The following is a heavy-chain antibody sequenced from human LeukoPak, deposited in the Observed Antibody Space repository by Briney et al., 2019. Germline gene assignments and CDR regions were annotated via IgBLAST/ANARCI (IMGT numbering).Heavy chain of an antibody. D-gene: IGHD6-6*01. CDR1: GFTFSSYW. Sequence: RGSLRLSCAASGFTFSSYWMSWVRQAPGKGLEWVANIKQDGSEKYYVDSVKGRFTISRDNAKNSLYLQMNSLRAEDTAVYYCARDNARWDSSSYDFGGQGTLVTVSS. CDR3: ARDNARWDSSSYDF. CDR2: IKQDGSEK. J-gene: IGHJ4*02. V-gene: IGHV3-7*01.